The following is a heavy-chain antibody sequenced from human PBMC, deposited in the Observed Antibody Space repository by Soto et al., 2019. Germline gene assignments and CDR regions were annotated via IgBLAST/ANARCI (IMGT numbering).Heavy chain of an antibody. CDR2: ISGSGGST. J-gene: IGHJ4*02. D-gene: IGHD3-22*01. CDR1: GFTFSSYA. V-gene: IGHV3-23*01. Sequence: GGSLRLSCAASGFTFSSYAMSWVRQAPGKGLEWVSAISGSGGSTYYADSVKGRFTISRDNSKNTLYLQMNSLRAEDTAVYYCAKDRPYYYDSSGYYVDYWGQGTLVTVSS. CDR3: AKDRPYYYDSSGYYVDY.